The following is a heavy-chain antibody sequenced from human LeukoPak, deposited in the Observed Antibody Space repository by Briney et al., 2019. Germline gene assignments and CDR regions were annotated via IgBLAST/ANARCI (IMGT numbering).Heavy chain of an antibody. Sequence: GGSLRLSCAGSGFNFGSFWMGWVRQAPGKGLQRVANIKQDGTEQFYLDSVRGRFTISRDNGKNELYLQMNGLRTEDTAVYSCARDLDGTGWYEYAYWGQGIMVIVSS. J-gene: IGHJ4*02. D-gene: IGHD6-19*01. CDR2: IKQDGTEQ. CDR1: GFNFGSFW. V-gene: IGHV3-7*01. CDR3: ARDLDGTGWYEYAY.